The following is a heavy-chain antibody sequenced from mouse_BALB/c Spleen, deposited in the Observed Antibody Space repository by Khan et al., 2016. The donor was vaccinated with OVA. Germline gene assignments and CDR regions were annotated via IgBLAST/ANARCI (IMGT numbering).Heavy chain of an antibody. CDR3: ARPPTTATWFAY. V-gene: IGHV1S135*01. D-gene: IGHD1-2*01. CDR1: GYAFPSYN. CDR2: IDPYNGGT. Sequence: EVQLQESGPELVKPGASVKVSCKASGYAFPSYNMYWVKQSHGKSLEWIGYIDPYNGGTSYNQKLTGKATLTVAKSSRTAYMHLNSLTAEDSSVYCGARPPTTATWFAYWGQGTLVTVSA. J-gene: IGHJ3*01.